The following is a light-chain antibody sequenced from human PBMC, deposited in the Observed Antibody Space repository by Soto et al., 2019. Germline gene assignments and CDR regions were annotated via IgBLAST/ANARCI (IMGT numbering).Light chain of an antibody. CDR3: CSYAGTKTYIT. Sequence: QSALTQPASVSGSPEQSITISCTGTSSDVGRYNLVSWYQHLPGKAPKLIIYEVTKRPSGISNRFSGSKSANTASLTISGLQAEDEGDYYCCSYAGTKTYITFGGGTKVTVL. J-gene: IGLJ2*01. CDR2: EVT. V-gene: IGLV2-23*02. CDR1: SSDVGRYNL.